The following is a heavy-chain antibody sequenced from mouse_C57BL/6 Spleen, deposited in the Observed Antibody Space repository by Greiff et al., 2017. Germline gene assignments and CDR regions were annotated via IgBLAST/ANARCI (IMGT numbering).Heavy chain of an antibody. J-gene: IGHJ4*01. CDR1: GFTFSSYG. D-gene: IGHD2-4*01. CDR3: ARKAYDYDGGYAMDY. V-gene: IGHV5-6*01. Sequence: EVKVVESGGDLVKPGGSLKLSCAASGFTFSSYGMSWVRQTPDKRLEWVATISSGGSYTYYPDSVKGRFTISRDNAKNTLYLQMSSLKSEDTAMYYCARKAYDYDGGYAMDYWCQGTSVTVSS. CDR2: ISSGGSYT.